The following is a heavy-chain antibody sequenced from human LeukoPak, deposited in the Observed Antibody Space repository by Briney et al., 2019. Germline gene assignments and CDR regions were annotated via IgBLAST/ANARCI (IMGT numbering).Heavy chain of an antibody. CDR3: ARHPTALVSYGFDP. Sequence: SETLSLTCTVSGGSFSNYYWSWIRQPPGKGLEWIGYIYYSGSTNYNLSLKSRVTISVDTSKNQFSLNLSSVTAADTAVYYCARHPTALVSYGFDPWGQGTLVTVSS. J-gene: IGHJ5*02. D-gene: IGHD5-18*01. CDR2: IYYSGST. CDR1: GGSFSNYY. V-gene: IGHV4-59*08.